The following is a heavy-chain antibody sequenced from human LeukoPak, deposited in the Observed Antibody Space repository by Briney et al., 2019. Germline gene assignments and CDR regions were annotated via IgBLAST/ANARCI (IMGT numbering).Heavy chain of an antibody. CDR1: GYSFSNYG. CDR2: ISASDGTT. Sequence: GASVKVSCKASGYSFSNYGITWARQAPGEGLENMGWISASDGTTNYAQKVQGRVIITTDTSTSTAYMELRSLRSDDTAVYYCARCGAAVTTHFSHWGQGTLVTVSS. J-gene: IGHJ4*02. CDR3: ARCGAAVTTHFSH. V-gene: IGHV1-18*01. D-gene: IGHD4-17*01.